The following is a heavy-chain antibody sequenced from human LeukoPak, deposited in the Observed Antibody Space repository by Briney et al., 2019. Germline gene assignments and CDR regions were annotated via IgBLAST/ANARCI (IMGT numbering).Heavy chain of an antibody. V-gene: IGHV3-53*01. J-gene: IGHJ5*02. CDR2: IYAGGST. CDR3: AREDKQLARDWFDP. Sequence: PGGSLRLSCAASGFTVSGIYMSWVRQAPGKGLEWVSAIYAGGSTYYADSVKGRFTISRDNAKNSLYLQMNSLRDEDTAVYYCAREDKQLARDWFDPWGQGTLVTVSS. CDR1: GFTVSGIY. D-gene: IGHD6-6*01.